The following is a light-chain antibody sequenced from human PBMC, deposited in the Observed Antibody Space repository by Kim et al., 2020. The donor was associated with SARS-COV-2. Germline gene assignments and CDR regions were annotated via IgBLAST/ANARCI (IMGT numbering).Light chain of an antibody. CDR1: SVSVPTRHF. CDR3: MLYMGNGISV. CDR2: CAN. J-gene: IGLJ3*02. V-gene: IGLV8-61*01. Sequence: TLTLSCGLRSVSVPTRHFPSWSHDIPVQVPRTLIYCANTRSSGVPDRFSGAILGNQAALTITGAQADDESDYYCMLYMGNGISVFGGGTQLTVL.